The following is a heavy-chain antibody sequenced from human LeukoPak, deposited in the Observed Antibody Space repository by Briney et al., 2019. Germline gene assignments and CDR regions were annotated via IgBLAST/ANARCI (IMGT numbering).Heavy chain of an antibody. V-gene: IGHV3-15*01. D-gene: IGHD5-12*01. CDR2: IKSKTDGGTT. J-gene: IGHJ4*02. CDR3: TTGGYEAPLFDY. Sequence: EGSLRLSCAASGFTFSNAWKSWVRQAPGKGLEWVGRIKSKTDGGTTDYVAPVKGRFTISRDDSKNTLYLQMNSLKTEDTAVYYCTTGGYEAPLFDYWGQGTLVTVSS. CDR1: GFTFSNAW.